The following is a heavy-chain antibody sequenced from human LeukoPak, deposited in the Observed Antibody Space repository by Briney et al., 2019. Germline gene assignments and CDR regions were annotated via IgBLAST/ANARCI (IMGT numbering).Heavy chain of an antibody. Sequence: GGSLRLSRAASGFTFSSYWMSWVRQAPGKGLEWVANIKQDGSEKYYVDSVKGRFTISRDNAKNSLYLQMNSLRAEDTAVYYCASISYDFWSGYRGFDYWGQGTLVTVSS. J-gene: IGHJ4*02. CDR1: GFTFSSYW. D-gene: IGHD3-3*01. CDR3: ASISYDFWSGYRGFDY. V-gene: IGHV3-7*01. CDR2: IKQDGSEK.